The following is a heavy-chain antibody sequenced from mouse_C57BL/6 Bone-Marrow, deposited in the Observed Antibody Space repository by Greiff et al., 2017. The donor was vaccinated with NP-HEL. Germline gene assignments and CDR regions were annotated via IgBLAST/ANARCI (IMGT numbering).Heavy chain of an antibody. V-gene: IGHV14-4*01. CDR2: IDPENGDT. Sequence: EVQLQESGAELVRPGASVKLSCTASGFNIKDDYMHWVKQRPEQGLEWIGWIDPENGDTEYASKFQGKATITADTSSNTAYLQLSSLTSEDTAVYYCTKGLGSSPYYFDYWGQGTTLTVSS. D-gene: IGHD1-1*01. CDR3: TKGLGSSPYYFDY. CDR1: GFNIKDDY. J-gene: IGHJ2*01.